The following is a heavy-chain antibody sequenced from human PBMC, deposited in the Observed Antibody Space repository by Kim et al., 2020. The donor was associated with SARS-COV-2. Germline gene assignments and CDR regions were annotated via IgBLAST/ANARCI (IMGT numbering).Heavy chain of an antibody. J-gene: IGHJ4*02. D-gene: IGHD2-8*01. CDR2: ISSDGNTK. CDR3: AKDSLQWRGFFHY. Sequence: GGSLRLSCAASGFTFSNYGIHWVRQAPGKGLEWVAVISSDGNTKYYTDSVKGRFTLSRDNSKNTLYLQMNSLRAEDTAFYYCAKDSLQWRGFFHYWGQGTLVTVSS. CDR1: GFTFSNYG. V-gene: IGHV3-30*18.